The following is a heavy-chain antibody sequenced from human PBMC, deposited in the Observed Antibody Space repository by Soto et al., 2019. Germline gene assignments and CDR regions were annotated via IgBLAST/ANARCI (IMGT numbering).Heavy chain of an antibody. V-gene: IGHV1-69*13. CDR3: ASGVEKYYYDRSPSGAFDI. CDR2: IIPIFGTA. J-gene: IGHJ3*02. D-gene: IGHD3-22*01. CDR1: GGTFSSYA. Sequence: SVKVSCKASGGTFSSYAISWVRQAPGQGLEWMGGIIPIFGTANYAQKFQGRVTITADESTSTAYMELSSLRSEDTAVYYCASGVEKYYYDRSPSGAFDIWGPGTMVTVSS.